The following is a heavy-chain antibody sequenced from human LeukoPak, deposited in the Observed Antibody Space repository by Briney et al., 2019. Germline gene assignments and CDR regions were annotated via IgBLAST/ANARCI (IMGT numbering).Heavy chain of an antibody. D-gene: IGHD1-26*01. CDR2: MNPKSGNT. J-gene: IGHJ4*02. V-gene: IGHV1-8*01. CDR1: GYTFTSYD. CDR3: ARVTGSIDY. Sequence: ASVKVSCKASGYTFTSYDINWVRHATGQGLECMGWMNPKSGNTGYAQKFQGRVTMTRDTSISTAYMELGSLRSEDTAVYYCARVTGSIDYWGQGTLVTVSS.